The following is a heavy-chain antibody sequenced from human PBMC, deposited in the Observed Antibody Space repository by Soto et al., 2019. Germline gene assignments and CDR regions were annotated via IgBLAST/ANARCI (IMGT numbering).Heavy chain of an antibody. CDR1: GFTFSSYA. CDR3: AKRDGYDFWSDEHRWRAFEI. Sequence: GGSLRLSCAASGFTFSSYAMSWVRQAPGKGLEWVSAISGSGGSTYYADSVKGRFTISRDNSKNTLYLQMNSLRAEDTAVYYCAKRDGYDFWSDEHRWRAFEIWGQGTMVTVSS. V-gene: IGHV3-23*01. J-gene: IGHJ3*02. D-gene: IGHD3-3*01. CDR2: ISGSGGST.